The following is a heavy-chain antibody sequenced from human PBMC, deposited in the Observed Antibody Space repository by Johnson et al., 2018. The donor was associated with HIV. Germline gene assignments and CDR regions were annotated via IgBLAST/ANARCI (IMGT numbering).Heavy chain of an antibody. Sequence: LLVESGGGLVQPGRSLRLSCAASGFTFDDYAMHWVRQAPGKGLEWVSGLSWNSGSIGYADSVKGRFTISRDNAKNSLYLQMNSLRAEDTAVYYCASRTGWDAFDIWGQGTMVTVSS. J-gene: IGHJ3*02. CDR2: LSWNSGSI. V-gene: IGHV3-9*01. D-gene: IGHD7-27*01. CDR1: GFTFDDYA. CDR3: ASRTGWDAFDI.